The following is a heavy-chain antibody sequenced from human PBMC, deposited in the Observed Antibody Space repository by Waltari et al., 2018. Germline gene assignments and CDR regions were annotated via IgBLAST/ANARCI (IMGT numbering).Heavy chain of an antibody. V-gene: IGHV3-23*01. J-gene: IGHJ1*01. D-gene: IGHD3-16*01. CDR2: MGGNGEHR. Sequence: EVQLKESGGKVIQPGGSLRVSCEASGFSFSNNAMSWVRQAPGKGLEWVSGMGGNGEHRSYADSVRGRFTISRDNSKNTLYLEMNSLRADDTAVYFCVKYGFGGVLSHWGQGTLVIVSS. CDR1: GFSFSNNA. CDR3: VKYGFGGVLSH.